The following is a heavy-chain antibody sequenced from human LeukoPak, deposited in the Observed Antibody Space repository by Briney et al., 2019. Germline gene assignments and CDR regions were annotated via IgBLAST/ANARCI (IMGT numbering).Heavy chain of an antibody. Sequence: GGSLRLSCAASGFTVSSNYMSWVRQAPGKGLEWVSVIYSGGSTYYADSVKGRFTISRDNSKNTLYLQMNSLRAEDTAVYYCARETVTMVRGVNKDFQHWGQGTLVTVSS. CDR2: IYSGGST. CDR1: GFTVSSNY. CDR3: ARETVTMVRGVNKDFQH. V-gene: IGHV3-66*02. D-gene: IGHD3-10*01. J-gene: IGHJ1*01.